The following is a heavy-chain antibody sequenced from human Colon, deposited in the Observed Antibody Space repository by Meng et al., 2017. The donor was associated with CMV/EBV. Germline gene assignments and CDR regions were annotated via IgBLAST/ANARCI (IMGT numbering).Heavy chain of an antibody. D-gene: IGHD3-3*01. Sequence: GESLKISCAASGFTFSHYGMHWVRQAPGKGLEWAAFIRYDGSDAWYADFVKGRFTITRDNAKKSLFLQMSSLRAEDTALYYCTRDWNGGPKLNAFDIWGQGTVVTVSS. V-gene: IGHV3-30*02. CDR3: TRDWNGGPKLNAFDI. J-gene: IGHJ3*02. CDR1: GFTFSHYG. CDR2: IRYDGSDA.